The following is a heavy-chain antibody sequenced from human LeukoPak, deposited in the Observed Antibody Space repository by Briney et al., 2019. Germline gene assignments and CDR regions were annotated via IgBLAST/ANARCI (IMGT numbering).Heavy chain of an antibody. CDR3: AKDSGSYTLYFHH. V-gene: IGHV3-43*01. J-gene: IGHJ1*01. Sequence: GGSLRLSCAASGFTFDDYTMHWVRQAPGKGLEWVSLISWDGGRTYYAGSVKGRFTISRDNSKNSLYLQMNSLRTEDTALYYCAKDSGSYTLYFHHWGQGTLVTVSS. CDR1: GFTFDDYT. D-gene: IGHD1-26*01. CDR2: ISWDGGRT.